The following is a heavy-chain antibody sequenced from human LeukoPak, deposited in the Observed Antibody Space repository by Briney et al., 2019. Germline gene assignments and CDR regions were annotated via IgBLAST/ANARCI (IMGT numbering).Heavy chain of an antibody. CDR2: ISGSGGST. CDR1: GFTFSSYA. V-gene: IGHV3-23*01. CDR3: ARQDIVVVPAAIEGHFDY. D-gene: IGHD2-2*02. J-gene: IGHJ4*02. Sequence: QSGGSLRLSCAASGFTFSSYAMSWVRQAPGKGLEWVSAISGSGGSTYYADSVKGRFTISRDNSKNTLYLQMNSLRAEDTAVYYCARQDIVVVPAAIEGHFDYWGQGTLVTVSS.